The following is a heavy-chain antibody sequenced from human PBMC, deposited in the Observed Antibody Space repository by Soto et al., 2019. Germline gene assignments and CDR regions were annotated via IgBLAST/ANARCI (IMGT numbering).Heavy chain of an antibody. V-gene: IGHV1-18*01. CDR1: GYTFTSYG. Sequence: QVQLVQSGAEVKKPGASVKVSCKASGYTFTSYGISWVRQAPGQGLVGMGWISAYNGNTNYAQKLQGRVTMTTDTSTSTAYMELRSLRSDDTAVYYCARERKRYSSSPTWDSWGQGTLVTVSS. CDR2: ISAYNGNT. J-gene: IGHJ4*02. CDR3: ARERKRYSSSPTWDS. D-gene: IGHD6-6*01.